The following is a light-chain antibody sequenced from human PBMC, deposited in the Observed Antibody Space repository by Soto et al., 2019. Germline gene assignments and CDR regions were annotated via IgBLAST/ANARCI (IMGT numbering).Light chain of an antibody. V-gene: IGKV3-20*01. CDR1: QSVSSSY. CDR3: QQYGSSPRT. Sequence: EIVLTQSPGTLSLSPGERATLSCRASQSVSSSYLTWYQQTPGQAPRLLIYGASSRGTGVPDRFSGSGAGIDFTITSIRPEADDFAVYYCQQYGSSPRTFGQGTKVEIK. CDR2: GAS. J-gene: IGKJ1*01.